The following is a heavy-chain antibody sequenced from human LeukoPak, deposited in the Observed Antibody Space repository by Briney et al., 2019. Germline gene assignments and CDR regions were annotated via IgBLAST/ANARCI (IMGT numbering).Heavy chain of an antibody. CDR3: ARESPSSGSIGY. CDR1: GYTFTDYY. Sequence: GASVKVSCKASGYTFTDYYMQWVRQAPGQGLEWMGWINPNSGGTHYVQRFQGWVTMTRDTSISTAYMELSRLRSDDTAVYYCARESPSSGSIGYWGQGTLVTVSS. V-gene: IGHV1-2*04. J-gene: IGHJ4*02. D-gene: IGHD3-10*01. CDR2: INPNSGGT.